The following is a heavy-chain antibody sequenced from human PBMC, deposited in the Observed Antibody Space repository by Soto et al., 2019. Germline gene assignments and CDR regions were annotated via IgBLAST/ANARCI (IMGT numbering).Heavy chain of an antibody. Sequence: GASVKVSCKAPRDTFTSYYINWVRQAPGQGLEWIGVINPHGGSTVYAQKFQGRVTMTRDTSASTVSLKLSSVTAADTAVYYCAREVGSGWYFDYWGPGTLVTVSS. CDR3: AREVGSGWYFDY. CDR2: INPHGGST. D-gene: IGHD6-19*01. J-gene: IGHJ4*02. CDR1: RDTFTSYY. V-gene: IGHV1-46*01.